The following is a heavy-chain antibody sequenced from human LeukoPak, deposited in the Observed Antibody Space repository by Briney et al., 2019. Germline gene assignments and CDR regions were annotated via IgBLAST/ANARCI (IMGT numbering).Heavy chain of an antibody. J-gene: IGHJ6*02. CDR3: ARTDYGARDRYYYGMDV. CDR2: ISAYNGNT. CDR1: GYTLTSYG. D-gene: IGHD4/OR15-4a*01. V-gene: IGHV1-18*01. Sequence: ASVKVSCKASGYTLTSYGISWVRQAPGQGLERMRWISAYNGNTNYAQKLQGRVTMTTDTSTSTAYMELRSLRSDDTAVYYCARTDYGARDRYYYGMDVWGQGTTVTVSS.